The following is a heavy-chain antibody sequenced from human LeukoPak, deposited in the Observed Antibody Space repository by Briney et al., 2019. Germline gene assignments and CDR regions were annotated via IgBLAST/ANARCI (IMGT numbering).Heavy chain of an antibody. D-gene: IGHD3-10*01. Sequence: GGSLRLSCAASGFTFSSYWMHWVRQAPGKGLVWVSHIHSDGSSTSYADSVQGRFTISRDNAKNTLYLQMNSLRAEDTVVYYCARHNYGYDYWGQGTLVTVSS. CDR2: IHSDGSST. CDR3: ARHNYGYDY. CDR1: GFTFSSYW. J-gene: IGHJ4*02. V-gene: IGHV3-74*01.